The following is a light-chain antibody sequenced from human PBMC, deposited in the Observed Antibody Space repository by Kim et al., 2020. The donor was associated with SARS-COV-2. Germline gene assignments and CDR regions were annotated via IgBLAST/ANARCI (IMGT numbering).Light chain of an antibody. J-gene: IGLJ1*01. V-gene: IGLV2-8*01. Sequence: QSVTISCTGTSSDVGAYNYVSWYQQHPGKAPKLMIYEVSKRPSGVPDRFSGSKSGNTASLTVSGLQAEDEADYYCSSYAGSNNFEVFGTGTKVTVL. CDR2: EVS. CDR1: SSDVGAYNY. CDR3: SSYAGSNNFEV.